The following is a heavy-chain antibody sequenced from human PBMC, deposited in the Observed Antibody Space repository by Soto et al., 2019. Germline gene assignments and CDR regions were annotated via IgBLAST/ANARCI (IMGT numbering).Heavy chain of an antibody. CDR2: IYSGGST. CDR1: GFTVSSNY. CDR3: ARVSTYGGNWYFDL. Sequence: GGSLRLSCAASGFTVSSNYMSWVRQAPGKGLEWVSVIYSGGSTYYADSVKGRFTISRDNSKNTLYLQMNSLRAEDTAVYYCARVSTYGGNWYFDLWGRGTLVTVPQ. D-gene: IGHD4-17*01. J-gene: IGHJ2*01. V-gene: IGHV3-53*01.